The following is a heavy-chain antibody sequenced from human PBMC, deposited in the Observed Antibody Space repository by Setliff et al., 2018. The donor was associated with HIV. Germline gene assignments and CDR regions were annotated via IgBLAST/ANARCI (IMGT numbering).Heavy chain of an antibody. CDR1: GASISSYY. V-gene: IGHV4-4*09. J-gene: IGHJ5*02. CDR2: IFASGDT. D-gene: IGHD3-10*01. Sequence: SETLSLTCTVSGASISSYYWNWIRQPPGKGLEWIGFIFASGDTKYNPSLQSRVSMSIDTSKNQFSLKLSSVTAADTAVYYCARHSGVASPNWFDPWGQGTLVTVSS. CDR3: ARHSGVASPNWFDP.